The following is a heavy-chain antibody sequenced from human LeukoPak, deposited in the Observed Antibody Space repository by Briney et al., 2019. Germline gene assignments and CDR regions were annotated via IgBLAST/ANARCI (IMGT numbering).Heavy chain of an antibody. J-gene: IGHJ4*02. CDR2: IYYSGST. CDR1: GGSISSSSYY. V-gene: IGHV4-39*01. D-gene: IGHD3-10*01. CDR3: ARGGEILGIDY. Sequence: SETLSLTCTVSGGSISSSSYYWGWIRQPPGKGLEWIGSIYYSGSTYYNPSLKSRVTISVDTSKNQFSLKLSSVTAADTAVYYCARGGEILGIDYWGQGTLVTVSS.